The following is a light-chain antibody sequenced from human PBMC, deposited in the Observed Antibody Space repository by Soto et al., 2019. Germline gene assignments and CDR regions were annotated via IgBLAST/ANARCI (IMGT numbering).Light chain of an antibody. J-gene: IGKJ5*01. CDR1: QSVSSN. Sequence: EIVLTQSRATLSVSPGERATLSCSASQSVSSNVAWYQQKPGQAPRLLIYGASTRATGIPARFSGSGCGTEFTLTISSLQSEDFAVYYCQQYNNWPPITFGQGTRLEIK. CDR2: GAS. V-gene: IGKV3-15*01. CDR3: QQYNNWPPIT.